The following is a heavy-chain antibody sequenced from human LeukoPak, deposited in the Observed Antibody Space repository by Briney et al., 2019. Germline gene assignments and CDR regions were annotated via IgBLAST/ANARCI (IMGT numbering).Heavy chain of an antibody. V-gene: IGHV3-23*01. J-gene: IGHJ4*02. Sequence: GGSLRLSCAASGFTSSSYAMSWVRQAPGKGLEWVSAISGSGGSTYYADSVKGRFTISRDNSKNTLYLQMNSLRAEDTAVYYCAKVGYSSGWYGEYYFDYWGQGTLVTVSS. CDR3: AKVGYSSGWYGEYYFDY. CDR2: ISGSGGST. D-gene: IGHD6-19*01. CDR1: GFTSSSYA.